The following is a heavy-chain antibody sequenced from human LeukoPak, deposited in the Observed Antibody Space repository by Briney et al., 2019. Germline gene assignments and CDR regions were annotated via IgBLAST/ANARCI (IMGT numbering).Heavy chain of an antibody. D-gene: IGHD3-9*01. CDR2: INPNSGGT. Sequence: GVSVKVSCKASGYTFTSYDINWVRQATGQGLEWMGWINPNSGGTNYAQKFQGRVTMTRDTSISTAYMELSRLRSDDTAVYYCASSRQRGVLRYFEDWGQGTLVTVSS. J-gene: IGHJ4*02. CDR3: ASSRQRGVLRYFED. CDR1: GYTFTSYD. V-gene: IGHV1-2*02.